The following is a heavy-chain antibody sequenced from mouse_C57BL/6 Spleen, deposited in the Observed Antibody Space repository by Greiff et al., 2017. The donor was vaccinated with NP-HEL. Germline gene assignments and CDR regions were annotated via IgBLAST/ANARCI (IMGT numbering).Heavy chain of an antibody. CDR1: GYAFSSSW. Sequence: VKLVESGPELVKPGASVKISCKASGYAFSSSWMNWVKQRPGKGLEWIGRIYPGDGDTNYNGKFKGKATLTADKSSSTAYMQLSSLTSEDSAVYFCARITMVTTGGDYWGQGTTLTVSS. V-gene: IGHV1-82*01. J-gene: IGHJ2*01. CDR2: IYPGDGDT. D-gene: IGHD2-2*01. CDR3: ARITMVTTGGDY.